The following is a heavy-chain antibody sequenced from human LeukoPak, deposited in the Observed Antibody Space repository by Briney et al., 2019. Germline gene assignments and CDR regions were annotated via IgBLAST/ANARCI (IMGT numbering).Heavy chain of an antibody. V-gene: IGHV4-59*02. CDR3: ARGSTDVYWYLDV. D-gene: IGHD1-26*01. CDR2: VHDTGST. Sequence: PSETLSLTCIVSGSSVSTFYWSWLRQSPGTGLEWIGFVHDTGSTAYNPSLKSRVTISLETSTNQLSLMLTSVTAADTAMYYCARGSTDVYWYLDVWGRGTLVTVSS. CDR1: GSSVSTFY. J-gene: IGHJ2*01.